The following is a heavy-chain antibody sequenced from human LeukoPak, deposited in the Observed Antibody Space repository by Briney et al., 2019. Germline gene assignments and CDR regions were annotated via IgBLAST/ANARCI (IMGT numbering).Heavy chain of an antibody. D-gene: IGHD3-10*01. V-gene: IGHV3-23*01. CDR1: GFTFSSYA. CDR3: AKDLGYYGSGSYSKATDY. CDR2: ISSSGGTT. J-gene: IGHJ4*02. Sequence: GGSLRLSCAASGFTFSSYAMNWVRQAPGKGLEWVSAISSSGGTTYYADSVKGRFTISRDNSKNTLYLQMNSLRAEDTAVYYCAKDLGYYGSGSYSKATDYWGQGTLVTVSS.